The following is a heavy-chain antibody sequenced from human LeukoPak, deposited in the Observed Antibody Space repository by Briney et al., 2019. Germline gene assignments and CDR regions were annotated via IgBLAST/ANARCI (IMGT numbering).Heavy chain of an antibody. CDR3: ARVNVLGDHSIRVYSAYDY. CDR1: GYTFTTYG. V-gene: IGHV1-18*01. D-gene: IGHD4-17*01. Sequence: VASVKVSCKASGYTFTTYGITWVRQAPGQGLEWMGWVSACNGNTNYAQKFQGRVTLTTDTSTSTAYMELRSLRSDDTAVYYCARVNVLGDHSIRVYSAYDYWGQGTLVTVSS. CDR2: VSACNGNT. J-gene: IGHJ4*02.